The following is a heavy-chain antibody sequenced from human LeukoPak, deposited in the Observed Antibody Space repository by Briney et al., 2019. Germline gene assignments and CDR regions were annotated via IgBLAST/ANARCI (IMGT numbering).Heavy chain of an antibody. J-gene: IGHJ4*02. D-gene: IGHD5-18*01. Sequence: PSETLSLTCDVYGGSFSGYYWSWIRQPPGKGLEWIGEINHSGSTNYNPSLKSRVTISVDTSKNQFSLKLSSVTAADTAVYYCARGSISYSSGPFDYWGQGTLVTVSS. CDR1: GGSFSGYY. CDR2: INHSGST. V-gene: IGHV4-34*01. CDR3: ARGSISYSSGPFDY.